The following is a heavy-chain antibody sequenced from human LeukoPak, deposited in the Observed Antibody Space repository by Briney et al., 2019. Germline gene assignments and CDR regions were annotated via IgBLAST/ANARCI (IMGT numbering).Heavy chain of an antibody. J-gene: IGHJ3*02. Sequence: GESLKISCKGSGYSFTSYWIGWVRQMPGKGLEWMGIIYPGDSDTRYSPSFQGQVTISADKSISTAYLQWSSLKASDTAMYYCARRGYYYDSSGYSHDASDIWGQGTMVTVSS. CDR3: ARRGYYYDSSGYSHDASDI. V-gene: IGHV5-51*01. CDR2: IYPGDSDT. D-gene: IGHD3-22*01. CDR1: GYSFTSYW.